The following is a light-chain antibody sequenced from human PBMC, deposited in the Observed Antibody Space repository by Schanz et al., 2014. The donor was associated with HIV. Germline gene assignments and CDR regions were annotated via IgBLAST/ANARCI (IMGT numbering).Light chain of an antibody. CDR1: SSDVGGYYY. Sequence: QSALTQPPSASGSPGQSVNISCTGTSSDVGGYYYVSWYQQHPGKAPKLMIYEVSKRPSGVPDRLSGSKSGNTASLTISGLQSEDEAFYYCSSYRGTDTVVFGGGTKLTVL. J-gene: IGLJ2*01. CDR2: EVS. CDR3: SSYRGTDTVV. V-gene: IGLV2-8*01.